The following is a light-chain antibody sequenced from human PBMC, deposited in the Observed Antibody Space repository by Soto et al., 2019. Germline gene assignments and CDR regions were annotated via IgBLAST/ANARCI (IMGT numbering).Light chain of an antibody. J-gene: IGLJ3*02. Sequence: QSALTQPASVSGSPGQSITISCTGTSSDVGGYNYVSWYQQHPGKAPKLMIYEVSHRPSGVSNRFSGSKSGNTASLTISGLQAEDEADYDCSSSTSTNTHWVFGGGTKLTVL. CDR1: SSDVGGYNY. V-gene: IGLV2-14*01. CDR2: EVS. CDR3: SSSTSTNTHWV.